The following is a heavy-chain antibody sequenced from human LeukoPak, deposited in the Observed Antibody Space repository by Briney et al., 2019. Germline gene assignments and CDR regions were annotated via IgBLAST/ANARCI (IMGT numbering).Heavy chain of an antibody. CDR1: GYTFTSYG. Sequence: ASVKVSCKASGYTFTSYGISWVRQAPGQGLEWMGWISAYNGNTNYAQNPQGRVTMTTDTSTSTAYMELRSLRSDDTAVYYCARWPGIAAAGTSYYNYMDVWGKGTTVTISS. D-gene: IGHD6-13*01. V-gene: IGHV1-18*01. J-gene: IGHJ6*03. CDR3: ARWPGIAAAGTSYYNYMDV. CDR2: ISAYNGNT.